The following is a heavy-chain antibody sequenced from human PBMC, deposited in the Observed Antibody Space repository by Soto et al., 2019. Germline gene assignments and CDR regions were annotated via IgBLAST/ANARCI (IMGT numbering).Heavy chain of an antibody. CDR3: AKDFAGSTSGSFDS. D-gene: IGHD2-2*01. CDR1: GFTFSSYA. Sequence: EVQLLESGGGLVQPGGSLRLSCAASGFTFSSYAMSWVRQAPGKGLEWVSAISGSGGGTYYADSVKGRFTITRDNSKNTLYLQMNSLRAEDTAVYYCAKDFAGSTSGSFDSWGQGTLVTVSS. V-gene: IGHV3-23*01. J-gene: IGHJ4*02. CDR2: ISGSGGGT.